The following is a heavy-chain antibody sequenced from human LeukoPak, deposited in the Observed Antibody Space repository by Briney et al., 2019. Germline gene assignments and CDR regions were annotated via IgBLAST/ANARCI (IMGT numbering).Heavy chain of an antibody. CDR1: GGSISSRGYY. CDR3: ARNDGYNLFFFDY. D-gene: IGHD5-24*01. J-gene: IGHJ4*02. CDR2: ISYSGST. V-gene: IGHV4-39*07. Sequence: SETLSLTCSVSGGSISSRGYYWAWIRQPPGKGLEWIGSISYSGSTYYNPSLKSRVTISVDTSKNQFSLKLSSVTAADTAVYYCARNDGYNLFFFDYWGQGTLVTVSS.